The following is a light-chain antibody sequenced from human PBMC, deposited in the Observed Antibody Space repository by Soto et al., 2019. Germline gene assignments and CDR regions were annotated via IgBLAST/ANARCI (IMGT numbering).Light chain of an antibody. CDR3: SSYAGSNNYV. CDR1: SSDVGGYNY. J-gene: IGLJ1*01. Sequence: QSALTQPPSASGSPGRSVTISCTGTSSDVGGYNYVSWYQHHPGKAPQLIIYAVTQRPSGVPDRFSGSKSGNTASLTVSGLQAEDEADYYCSSYAGSNNYVFGTGTKV. V-gene: IGLV2-8*01. CDR2: AVT.